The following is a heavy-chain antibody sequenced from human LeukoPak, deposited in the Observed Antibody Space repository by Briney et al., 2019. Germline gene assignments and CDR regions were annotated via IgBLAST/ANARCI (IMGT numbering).Heavy chain of an antibody. Sequence: SQTLSLTCTVSGGSVTSGNYYWNWIRQPAGKGLEWIVRIYTNGGASYTPSLKSRVTISIDASKNQFSLKLSSVTAADTGVYYCAREPPGYWGQGILVTVSS. CDR2: IYTNGGA. J-gene: IGHJ4*02. CDR3: AREPPGY. CDR1: GGSVTSGNYY. V-gene: IGHV4-61*02.